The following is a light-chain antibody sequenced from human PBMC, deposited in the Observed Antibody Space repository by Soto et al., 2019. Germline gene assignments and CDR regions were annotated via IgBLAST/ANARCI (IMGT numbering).Light chain of an antibody. V-gene: IGLV2-14*01. CDR1: SSDVGGYGF. J-gene: IGLJ3*02. CDR3: SSKSSGSTTML. CDR2: EVS. Sequence: QSVLTQPASVSGSPGQSITISCTGTSSDVGGYGFVSWYQRHPGEAPKLIIYEVSNRPSGVSSRFSGSKSGNTASLTISGLQAEDESLYYCSSKSSGSTTMLFGGGTKVTVL.